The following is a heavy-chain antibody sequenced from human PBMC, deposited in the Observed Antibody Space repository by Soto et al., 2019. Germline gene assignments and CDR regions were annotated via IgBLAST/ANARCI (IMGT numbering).Heavy chain of an antibody. Sequence: SETLSLTCAVSGYSISSGYYWGWIRQPPGKGLEWIGSINHSGSTHYSPSLKSRATISVDTSKNQFSLKLSSVTAADTAVYYCARALGIQRTAFDIWGQGTMVTVS. CDR2: INHSGST. J-gene: IGHJ3*02. CDR1: GYSISSGYY. V-gene: IGHV4-38-2*01. D-gene: IGHD1-1*01. CDR3: ARALGIQRTAFDI.